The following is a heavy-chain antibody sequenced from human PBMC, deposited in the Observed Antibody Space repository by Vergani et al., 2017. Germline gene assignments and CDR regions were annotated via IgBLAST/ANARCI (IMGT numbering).Heavy chain of an antibody. CDR2: IYYSGST. Sequence: QLQLQESGPGLVKPSETLSLTCTVSGGSISSSSYYWGWIRQPPGKGLEWIGSIYYSGSTYYNPSLKSRVTISVDTSKNQFDLKLSSVTAADTAVYYCARQRGTTTTGAWGQGTLVTVSS. D-gene: IGHD4-11*01. CDR3: ARQRGTTTTGA. J-gene: IGHJ5*02. V-gene: IGHV4-39*01. CDR1: GGSISSSSYY.